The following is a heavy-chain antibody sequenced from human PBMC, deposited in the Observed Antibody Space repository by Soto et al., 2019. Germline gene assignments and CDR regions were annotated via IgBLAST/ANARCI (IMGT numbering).Heavy chain of an antibody. Sequence: TGGSLRLSCAASGFTFSSYAMTWVRQGPGKGLEWVSGISGSGGRSYYADSVKGRFTISRDNSKSTLYLQMNSLRAEDTAVYYCAKAYFVWSSEQPYYFDYWGQGTLVTVSS. J-gene: IGHJ4*02. CDR2: ISGSGGRS. CDR1: GFTFSSYA. D-gene: IGHD3-16*01. CDR3: AKAYFVWSSEQPYYFDY. V-gene: IGHV3-23*01.